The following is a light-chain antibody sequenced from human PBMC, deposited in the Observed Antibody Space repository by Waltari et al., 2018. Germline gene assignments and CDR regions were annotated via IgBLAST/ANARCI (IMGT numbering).Light chain of an antibody. CDR1: SSDVGCYSF. J-gene: IGLJ3*02. CDR2: DVS. CDR3: STYTTSSALL. Sequence: QSALTQPASVSGSPGQSITISCTGTSSDVGCYSFFSWYQQHPGKAPKLMIYDVSKRPSGISNRFSGSKSGNTASLTISGLQTEDEADYFCSTYTTSSALLFGGGTRLTVL. V-gene: IGLV2-14*03.